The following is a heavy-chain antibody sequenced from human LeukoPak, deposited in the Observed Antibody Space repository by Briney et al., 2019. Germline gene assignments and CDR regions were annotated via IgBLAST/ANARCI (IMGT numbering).Heavy chain of an antibody. Sequence: ASVKVSCTASGYTFSSYYMHWVRQAPGQGLEWMGIINPSGGSTSNAQKFQGRVTVTRDTSTTTVYMELSSLRSEDTAVYYCARDQGLAFDYWGRGTLVTVSS. D-gene: IGHD2-15*01. CDR3: ARDQGLAFDY. J-gene: IGHJ4*02. CDR1: GYTFSSYY. CDR2: INPSGGST. V-gene: IGHV1-46*01.